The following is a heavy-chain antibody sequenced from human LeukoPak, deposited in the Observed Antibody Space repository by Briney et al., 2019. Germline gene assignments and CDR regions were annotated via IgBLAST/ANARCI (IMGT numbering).Heavy chain of an antibody. CDR2: ISGGGGST. CDR3: AKDNDLRGIAVAGLDY. D-gene: IGHD6-19*01. Sequence: PGGSLRLSCAASGFTFDDYAMHWVRQAPGKGLEWVSLISGGGGSTYYADSVKGRFTISRDNSKNSLYLQMNSLRTEDTALYYCAKDNDLRGIAVAGLDYWGQGTLVTVSS. V-gene: IGHV3-43*02. CDR1: GFTFDDYA. J-gene: IGHJ4*02.